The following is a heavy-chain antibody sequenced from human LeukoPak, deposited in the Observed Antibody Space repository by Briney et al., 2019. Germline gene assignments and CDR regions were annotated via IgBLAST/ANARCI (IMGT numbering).Heavy chain of an antibody. Sequence: GGSLRLSCAASGFXFSNYGMSWVRQAPGKGREWVSTISGSGGTTYYADSVKGRFTISRDNSKSTLYLQLNSLRAEDTAVYYCARPLSGLNYFDYWGQGTLVTVSS. D-gene: IGHD1-26*01. V-gene: IGHV3-23*01. CDR3: ARPLSGLNYFDY. CDR1: GFXFSNYG. CDR2: ISGSGGTT. J-gene: IGHJ4*02.